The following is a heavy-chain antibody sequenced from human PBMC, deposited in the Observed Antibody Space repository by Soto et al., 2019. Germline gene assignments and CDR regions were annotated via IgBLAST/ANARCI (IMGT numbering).Heavy chain of an antibody. Sequence: SVKVSCKASGGTFNDYAFSWVRQAPGQGLEWMGGILPIFGATNYAQLFQGRLTITADESTRTLYMELGSLRSEDTAVYYCATENTRRGLTLFGVVIAALYYWGQGTLVTVSS. CDR1: GGTFNDYA. D-gene: IGHD3-3*01. J-gene: IGHJ4*02. CDR3: ATENTRRGLTLFGVVIAALYY. V-gene: IGHV1-69*13. CDR2: ILPIFGAT.